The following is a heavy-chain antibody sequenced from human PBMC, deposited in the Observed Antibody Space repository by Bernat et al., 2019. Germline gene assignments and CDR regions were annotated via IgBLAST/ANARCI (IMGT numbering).Heavy chain of an antibody. Sequence: QVQLVESGGGVVQSGKSLRLSCAVSGVTFRNYGMHWVRQAPGKGLVWVAVIWYDGSQTYYADSVKDRFTISRDNSKNTLYLQMNSLRVEDTAMYHCATWRGSGNYYDYWGQGTLVTVSS. CDR2: IWYDGSQT. CDR3: ATWRGSGNYYDY. V-gene: IGHV3-33*01. D-gene: IGHD3-10*01. CDR1: GVTFRNYG. J-gene: IGHJ4*02.